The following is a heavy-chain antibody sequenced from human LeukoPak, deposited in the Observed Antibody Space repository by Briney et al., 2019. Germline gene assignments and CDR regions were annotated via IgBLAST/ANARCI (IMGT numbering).Heavy chain of an antibody. CDR1: RFAYHTYW. D-gene: IGHD1-14*01. CDR3: ARPGTYWNFDY. V-gene: IGHV3-7*01. CDR2: INEGGIEK. J-gene: IGHJ4*02. Sequence: GGSLRLSCAASRFAYHTYWMSWVRQAPGKGLEWVASINEGGIEKHYADFVKGRFTVSRDNAKNSLYLQMNNLRAKDTAVYYCARPGTYWNFDYWGQGTLVTLSS.